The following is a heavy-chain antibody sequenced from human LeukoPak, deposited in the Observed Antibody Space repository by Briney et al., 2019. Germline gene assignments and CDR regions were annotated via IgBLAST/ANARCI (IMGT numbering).Heavy chain of an antibody. Sequence: ASVKVSCKASGYTFTSYGISWVRQAPGQGLEWMGWISAYSGNTNYAQKLQGRVTMTTDTSTSTAYMELTSLRSDDTAVYYCARGRDYYDSSGSDYWGQGTLVTVSS. J-gene: IGHJ4*02. CDR2: ISAYSGNT. V-gene: IGHV1-18*01. CDR3: ARGRDYYDSSGSDY. CDR1: GYTFTSYG. D-gene: IGHD3-22*01.